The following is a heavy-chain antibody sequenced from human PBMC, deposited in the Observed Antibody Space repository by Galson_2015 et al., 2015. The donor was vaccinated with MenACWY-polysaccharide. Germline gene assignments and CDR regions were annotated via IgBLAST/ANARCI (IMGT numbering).Heavy chain of an antibody. Sequence: TLSLTCAVSGASISSGHYLWGWIRQPPGKGPEWIGHMYYTGNRLYNPTLKSRITRSGDTSKDQFSLRLTSGTAADTAVYFCARERFTYSILTGYDKLNWFDPWGQGTLVTVSS. CDR1: GASISSGHYL. D-gene: IGHD3-9*01. J-gene: IGHJ5*02. CDR3: ARERFTYSILTGYDKLNWFDP. CDR2: MYYTGNR. V-gene: IGHV4-30-4*01.